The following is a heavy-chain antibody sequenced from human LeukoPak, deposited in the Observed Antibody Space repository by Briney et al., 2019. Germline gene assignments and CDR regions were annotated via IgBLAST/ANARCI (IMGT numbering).Heavy chain of an antibody. J-gene: IGHJ3*02. CDR3: ARVGVGPTYYYDSSGYGGRMGHRNAFDI. CDR2: IYYSGST. V-gene: IGHV4-59*01. D-gene: IGHD3-22*01. CDR1: GGSISSYY. Sequence: PSETLSLTCTVSGGSISSYYWSWIRQPPGKGLEWIGYIYYSGSTNYNPSLKSRVTISVGTSKNQFSLKLSSVTAADTAVYYCARVGVGPTYYYDSSGYGGRMGHRNAFDIWGQGTMVTVSS.